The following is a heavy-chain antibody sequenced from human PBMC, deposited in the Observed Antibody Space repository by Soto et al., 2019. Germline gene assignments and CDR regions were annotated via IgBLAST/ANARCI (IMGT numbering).Heavy chain of an antibody. D-gene: IGHD2-2*01. CDR1: GGSISSSSYY. V-gene: IGHV4-39*01. CDR2: IYYSGST. CDR3: ARHPAIYYYYYMDV. Sequence: PSETLSLTCTVSGGSISSSSYYWGWIRQPPGKGLEWIGSIYYSGSTYCNPSLKSRVTISVDTSKNQFSLKLSSVTAADTAVYYCARHPAIYYYYYMDVWGKGTTVTVSS. J-gene: IGHJ6*03.